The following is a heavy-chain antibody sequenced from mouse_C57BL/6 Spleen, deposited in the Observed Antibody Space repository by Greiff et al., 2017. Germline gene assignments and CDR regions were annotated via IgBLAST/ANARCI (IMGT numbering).Heavy chain of an antibody. CDR3: TRLDPGYGGYFDV. J-gene: IGHJ1*03. Sequence: VQLQQSGTVLARPGASVKMSCKTSGYTFTSYWMHWVKQRPGQGLEWIGAIYPGNSDTSYNQKFKGKAKLTAVTSARTAYMELSSLTNEDSAVYFCTRLDPGYGGYFDVWGTGTTVTVSS. CDR2: IYPGNSDT. D-gene: IGHD3-1*01. CDR1: GYTFTSYW. V-gene: IGHV1-5*01.